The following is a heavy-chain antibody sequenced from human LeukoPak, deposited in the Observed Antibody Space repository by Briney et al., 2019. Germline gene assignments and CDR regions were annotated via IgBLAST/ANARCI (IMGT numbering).Heavy chain of an antibody. D-gene: IGHD3-9*01. CDR1: GGSISSGGYY. Sequence: PSETPSLTCTVSGGSISSGGYYWSWIRQHPGKGLEWIGNTYYSGSTYYNPSLKSRVTISVDTSKNQFSLKLSSVTAADTAVYYCAISGYYDILTGYYYRNAFHIWGQGTMVTVSS. CDR2: TYYSGST. CDR3: AISGYYDILTGYYYRNAFHI. V-gene: IGHV4-31*03. J-gene: IGHJ3*02.